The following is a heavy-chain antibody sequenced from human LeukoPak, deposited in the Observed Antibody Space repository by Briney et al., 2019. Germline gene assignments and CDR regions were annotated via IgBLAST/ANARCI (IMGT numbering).Heavy chain of an antibody. V-gene: IGHV3-15*01. CDR2: IKSKSESGTT. CDR3: TSNLYCSTSSCYTLDN. CDR1: GFTFSNGW. Sequence: PGGSLRLSCAASGFTFSNGWMGWVRQAPGKGLGWGGRIKSKSESGTTDYAAPVKGRFTISRDGSTNTGDLHMNSLKTEDAAVYFCTSNLYCSTSSCYTLDNWGQGTLVAVSP. J-gene: IGHJ4*02. D-gene: IGHD2-2*02.